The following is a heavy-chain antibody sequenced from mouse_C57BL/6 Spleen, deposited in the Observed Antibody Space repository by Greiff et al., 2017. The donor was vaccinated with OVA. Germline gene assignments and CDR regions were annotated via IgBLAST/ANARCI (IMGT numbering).Heavy chain of an antibody. J-gene: IGHJ2*01. CDR2: IDPETGGT. D-gene: IGHD2-4*01. CDR3: TRRKNYDYDY. CDR1: GYTFTDYE. V-gene: IGHV1-15*01. Sequence: QVQLQQSGAELVRPGASVTLSCKASGYTFTDYEMHWVKQTPVHGLEWIGAIDPETGGTAYNQKFKGKAILTADKSSSTAYMELRSLTSEDYAVYYCTRRKNYDYDYWGQGTTLTVSS.